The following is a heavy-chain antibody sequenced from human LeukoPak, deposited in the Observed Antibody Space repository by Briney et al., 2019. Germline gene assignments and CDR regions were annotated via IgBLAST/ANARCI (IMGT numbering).Heavy chain of an antibody. V-gene: IGHV3-23*01. J-gene: IGHJ4*02. CDR2: IYGIGGGT. CDR1: GFTFSSYA. Sequence: GGSRRLSCAASGFTFSSYAMTWVRQAPGKGLEWGSTIYGIGGGTYYADSVKGRFTISRDNSKNTMYVQMNSLRAEDTAVYYCAKGHAPSGSYADYWGQGTLVTVSS. D-gene: IGHD1-26*01. CDR3: AKGHAPSGSYADY.